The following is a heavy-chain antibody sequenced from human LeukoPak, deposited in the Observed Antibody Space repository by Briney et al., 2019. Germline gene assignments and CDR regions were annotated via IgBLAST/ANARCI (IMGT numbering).Heavy chain of an antibody. CDR2: INPNSGGT. V-gene: IGHV1-2*02. Sequence: GASVTVSCKASGYTFTGYYMHWVRQAPGQGLEWMGWINPNSGGTNYAQKFQGRVTMTRDTSISTAYMELSRLRSDDTAMYYCARGGQGIAAAGPPTNWFDPWGQGTLVTVSS. J-gene: IGHJ5*02. CDR1: GYTFTGYY. D-gene: IGHD6-13*01. CDR3: ARGGQGIAAAGPPTNWFDP.